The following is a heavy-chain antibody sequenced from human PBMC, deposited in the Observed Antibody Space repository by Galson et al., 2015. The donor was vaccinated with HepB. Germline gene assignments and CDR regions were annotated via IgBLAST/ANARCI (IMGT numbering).Heavy chain of an antibody. CDR3: ARGGVSDY. V-gene: IGHV3-64*01. CDR2: ISSNGGST. CDR1: GFTFSSYA. Sequence: SLRLSCAASGFTFSSYAMHWVRQAPGKGLEYVSAISSNGGSTYYANSVKGRFTISRDNSKNTLYLQMGSPRAEDMAVYYCARGGVSDYWGQGTLVTVSS. D-gene: IGHD2-8*01. J-gene: IGHJ4*02.